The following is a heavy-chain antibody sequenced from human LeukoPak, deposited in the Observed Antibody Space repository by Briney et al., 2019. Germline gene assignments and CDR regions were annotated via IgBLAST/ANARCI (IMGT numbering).Heavy chain of an antibody. CDR3: ARDDYYDSSAYRENPFDV. CDR2: IIPILGTT. CDR1: GDTFISYA. J-gene: IGHJ3*01. Sequence: ASVKVSCKASGDTFISYAISWLRQAPGQGLEWMGGIIPILGTTNYAQKFQGRVTITADESTSTLYMELRSLRSEDTAIYYCARDDYYDSSAYRENPFDVWGQGTIVTVSS. D-gene: IGHD3-22*01. V-gene: IGHV1-69*13.